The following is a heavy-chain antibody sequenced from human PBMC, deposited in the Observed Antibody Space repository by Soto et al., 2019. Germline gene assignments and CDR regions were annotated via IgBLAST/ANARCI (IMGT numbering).Heavy chain of an antibody. D-gene: IGHD3-10*01. V-gene: IGHV1-3*01. Sequence: ASVKVSCKASGYTFTSYAMHWVRQAPGQRLEWMGWINAGNGNTKYSQKFQGRVTITRDTSASTAYMELSSLRSEDTAVYYCASDFSWFEELTASHSWGQGTRVTVSS. CDR2: INAGNGNT. CDR3: ASDFSWFEELTASHS. CDR1: GYTFTSYA. J-gene: IGHJ4*02.